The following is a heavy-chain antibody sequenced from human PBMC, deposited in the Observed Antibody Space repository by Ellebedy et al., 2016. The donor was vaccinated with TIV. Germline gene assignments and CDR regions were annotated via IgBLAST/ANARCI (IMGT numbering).Heavy chain of an antibody. J-gene: IGHJ4*02. CDR2: INSDGTST. V-gene: IGHV3-74*01. CDR3: AKEVVVAANPRDY. Sequence: GESLKISCAASGFTFSSYWMHWVRQAPGKGLVWVSRINSDGTSTSYADSVKGRFTISRDNAKNTLYLQMNSLRAEDTAVYYCAKEVVVAANPRDYWGQGTLVTVSS. D-gene: IGHD2-15*01. CDR1: GFTFSSYW.